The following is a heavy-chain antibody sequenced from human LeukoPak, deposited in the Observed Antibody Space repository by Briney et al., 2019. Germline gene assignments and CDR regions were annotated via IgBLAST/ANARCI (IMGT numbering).Heavy chain of an antibody. CDR1: GFTFSSYE. CDR3: AWYGVTHGLDV. D-gene: IGHD3-10*01. J-gene: IGHJ6*02. CDR2: INQDGSDK. V-gene: IGHV3-7*01. Sequence: PGGSLRLSCAASGFTFSSYEMNWVRQAPGKGLEWVANINQDGSDKYYVDSVMGRFTISKDNAKNSVYLQMNSLRPEDTAIYYCAWYGVTHGLDVWGQGTTVTVSS.